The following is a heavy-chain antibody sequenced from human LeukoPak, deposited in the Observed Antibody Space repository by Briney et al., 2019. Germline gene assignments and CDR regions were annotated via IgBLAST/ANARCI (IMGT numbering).Heavy chain of an antibody. D-gene: IGHD5-12*01. CDR2: INHSGST. Sequence: SETLSLTCAVYGGSFSGYYWSWIRQPPGKGLEWIGEINHSGSTNYNPSLKSRVTISVDTSRNQFSLKLSSVTAADTAVYYCARVAENSGYDGWGQGTLVTVSS. J-gene: IGHJ4*02. V-gene: IGHV4-34*01. CDR1: GGSFSGYY. CDR3: ARVAENSGYDG.